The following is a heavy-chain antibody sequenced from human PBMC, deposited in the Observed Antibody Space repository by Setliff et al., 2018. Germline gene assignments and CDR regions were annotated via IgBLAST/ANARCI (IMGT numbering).Heavy chain of an antibody. D-gene: IGHD3-3*01. Sequence: ASVKVSCKASGYSFSTYAMHWVRQAPGQRLEWMGWINGGNGNTKYPQKFQGRITITRDTSASTAYMELSSLRSEDTAVYYCARDTYIGDFWSGYYIQGRFDPWGQGTLVTVSS. V-gene: IGHV1-3*01. CDR3: ARDTYIGDFWSGYYIQGRFDP. J-gene: IGHJ5*02. CDR2: INGGNGNT. CDR1: GYSFSTYA.